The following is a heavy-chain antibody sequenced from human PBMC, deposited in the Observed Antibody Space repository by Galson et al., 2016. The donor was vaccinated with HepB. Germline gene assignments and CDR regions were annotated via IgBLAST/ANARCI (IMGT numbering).Heavy chain of an antibody. D-gene: IGHD6-13*01. Sequence: QSGAEVKKPGGSLKISCQGSGYKFTSYWIGWVRQVPGKGLEWMGTIYPGDSDTRYSPSFQGQVTISVDKSISTAYLQWSSLKASDSAMYYCARHELHSNSWYVDSWGQGTLVTVSS. CDR1: GYKFTSYW. CDR2: IYPGDSDT. CDR3: ARHELHSNSWYVDS. V-gene: IGHV5-51*01. J-gene: IGHJ4*02.